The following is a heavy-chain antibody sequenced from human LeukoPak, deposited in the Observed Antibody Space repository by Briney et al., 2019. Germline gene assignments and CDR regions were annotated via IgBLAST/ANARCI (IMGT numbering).Heavy chain of an antibody. CDR1: GGSISSSNW. D-gene: IGHD3-10*01. Sequence: SETLSLTCAVSGGSISSSNWWSWVRQPPGKGLEWIGEIYHRGTTNYNLSLKRRVTISVDRSKNQFSLRLTSVTAADTAVYYCARDYGSGDYYFAYWGQGALVTVSP. V-gene: IGHV4-4*02. CDR2: IYHRGTT. J-gene: IGHJ4*02. CDR3: ARDYGSGDYYFAY.